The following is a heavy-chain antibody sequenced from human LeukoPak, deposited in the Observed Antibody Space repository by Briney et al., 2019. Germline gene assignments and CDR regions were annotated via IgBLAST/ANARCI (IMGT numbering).Heavy chain of an antibody. CDR2: IYTSGST. V-gene: IGHV4-4*09. J-gene: IGHJ5*02. CDR1: GGSISSYY. D-gene: IGHD3-3*01. CDR3: ARHAYRTNDFWSGYLAWFDP. Sequence: SETLSLTCTVSGGSISSYYWSWIRQPPGKGLEWIGYIYTSGSTNYNPSLKSRVTISVDTSKNQFSLKLSSVTAADTAVYYCARHAYRTNDFWSGYLAWFDPWGQGTLVTVSS.